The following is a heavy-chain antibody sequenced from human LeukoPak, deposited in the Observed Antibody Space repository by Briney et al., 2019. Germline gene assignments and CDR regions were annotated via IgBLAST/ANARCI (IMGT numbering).Heavy chain of an antibody. CDR3: AKGSTEGLDY. J-gene: IGHJ4*02. CDR2: ISYDGSNK. CDR1: GFTFSTYW. V-gene: IGHV3-30*18. Sequence: HPGGPLRLSCAASGFTFSTYWMSWVRQAPGKGLELVAVISYDGSNKYYADSVKGRFTISRDNSKNTLYLQMNSLRAEDTAVYYCAKGSTEGLDYWGQGTLVTVSS.